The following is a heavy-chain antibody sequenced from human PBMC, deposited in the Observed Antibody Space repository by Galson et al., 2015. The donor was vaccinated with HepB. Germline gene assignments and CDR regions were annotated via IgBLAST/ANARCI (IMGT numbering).Heavy chain of an antibody. D-gene: IGHD6-13*01. J-gene: IGHJ3*02. CDR2: IRSKANSYAT. CDR1: GFTFSGSA. CDR3: TRQYGVAAAGIGAFDI. Sequence: SLRLSCAASGFTFSGSAMHWVRQASGKGLEWVGRIRSKANSYATAYAASVKGRFTISRDDSKNTAYLQMNSLKTEDTAVYYCTRQYGVAAAGIGAFDIWGQGTMVTVSS. V-gene: IGHV3-73*01.